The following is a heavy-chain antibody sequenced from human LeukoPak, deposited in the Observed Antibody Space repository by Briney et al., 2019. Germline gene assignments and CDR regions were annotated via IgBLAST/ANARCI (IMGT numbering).Heavy chain of an antibody. D-gene: IGHD6-13*01. J-gene: IGHJ4*02. CDR1: GGTFSSYA. Sequence: SVEVSCKASGGTFSSYAISWVRQAPGQGLEWMGRIIPILGIANYAQKFQGRVTITADKSTSTAYMELSSLRSDDTAVYYCAQLPIAAASLNWGQGTLVTVSS. V-gene: IGHV1-69*04. CDR3: AQLPIAAASLN. CDR2: IIPILGIA.